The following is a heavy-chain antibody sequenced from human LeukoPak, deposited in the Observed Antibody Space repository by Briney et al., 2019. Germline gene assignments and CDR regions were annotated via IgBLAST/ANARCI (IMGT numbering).Heavy chain of an antibody. Sequence: GGSLRLSCAASGFTFSSYSMNWVRQAPGKGLEWVSCISSSSSTIYYADSVKGRFTISRDNAKNSLYLQMNSLRAEDTAVYYCARDTYGDYGRIDYWGQGTLVTVSS. D-gene: IGHD4-17*01. CDR3: ARDTYGDYGRIDY. CDR1: GFTFSSYS. J-gene: IGHJ4*02. V-gene: IGHV3-48*04. CDR2: ISSSSSTI.